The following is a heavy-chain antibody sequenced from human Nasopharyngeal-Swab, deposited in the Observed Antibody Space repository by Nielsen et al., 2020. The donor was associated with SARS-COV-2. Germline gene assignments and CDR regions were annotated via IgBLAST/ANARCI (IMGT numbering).Heavy chain of an antibody. D-gene: IGHD3-16*01. J-gene: IGHJ6*02. CDR2: ISYDGSNK. Sequence: GESLKISCAASGFTFSSYAMHWVRQAPGKGLEWVAVISYDGSNKYYADSVKGRFTISRDNSKNTLYLQMNSLRAEDTAVYYCARGRGGGYYYGMDVWDQGTTVTVSS. CDR3: ARGRGGGYYYGMDV. CDR1: GFTFSSYA. V-gene: IGHV3-30-3*01.